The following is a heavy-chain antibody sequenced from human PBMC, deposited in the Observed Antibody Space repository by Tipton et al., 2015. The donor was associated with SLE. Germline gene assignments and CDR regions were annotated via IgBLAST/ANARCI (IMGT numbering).Heavy chain of an antibody. CDR1: GFTFSSYG. CDR3: ARIRRDYGGNSDFDC. CDR2: IRYDGSNK. V-gene: IGHV3-30*02. J-gene: IGHJ4*02. Sequence: SGFTFSSYGMHWVRQAPGKGLEWVAFIRYDGSNKYYADSVKGRFTISRDNSKNTLYLQMNSLRAEDTAVYYCARIRRDYGGNSDFDCWGQGTLVTVSS. D-gene: IGHD4-23*01.